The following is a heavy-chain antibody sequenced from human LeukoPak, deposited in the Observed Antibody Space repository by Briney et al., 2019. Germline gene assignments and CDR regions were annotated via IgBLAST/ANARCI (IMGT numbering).Heavy chain of an antibody. D-gene: IGHD5-18*01. CDR1: GGSISSGGYS. CDR3: ATDPTGYSYGSYYFDY. CDR2: IYHSGST. V-gene: IGHV4-30-2*01. Sequence: PSETLSLTCAVSGGSISSGGYSWSWIRQPPGKGLEWIGYIYHSGSTYYNPSLKSRVTISIDTSKNQFSLNLSSVTAADTAVYYCATDPTGYSYGSYYFDYWGQGTLVTVSS. J-gene: IGHJ4*02.